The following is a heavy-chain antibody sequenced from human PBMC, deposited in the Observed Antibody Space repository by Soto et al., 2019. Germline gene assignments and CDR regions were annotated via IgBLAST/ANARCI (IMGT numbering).Heavy chain of an antibody. D-gene: IGHD1-1*01. CDR1: GGFVTSGSYY. CDR3: ARVEWGTATTVVDAFDI. Sequence: QVQLQQWGAGLLKPSETLTLTCAVYGGFVTSGSYYWSWIRQPPGKGLEWIGEMSHSGGTHFNPSLKSRVTISVDTSKNQFTLKMSSVTAADTDLYYCARVEWGTATTVVDAFDIWGPGTMVTGSS. V-gene: IGHV4-34*01. J-gene: IGHJ3*02. CDR2: MSHSGGT.